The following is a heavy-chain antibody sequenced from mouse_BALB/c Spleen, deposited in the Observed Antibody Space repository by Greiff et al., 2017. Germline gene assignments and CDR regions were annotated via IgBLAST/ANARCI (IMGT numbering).Heavy chain of an antibody. V-gene: IGHV14-3*02. CDR1: GFNIKDTY. D-gene: IGHD2-1*01. Sequence: VQLQQSGAELVKPGASVKLSCTASGFNIKDTYMHWVKQRPEQGLEWIGRIDPANGNTKYDPKFQGKATITADTSSNTAYLQLSSLTSEDTAVYYCARSVYGNYAFDYWGQGTTLTVSS. CDR2: IDPANGNT. CDR3: ARSVYGNYAFDY. J-gene: IGHJ2*01.